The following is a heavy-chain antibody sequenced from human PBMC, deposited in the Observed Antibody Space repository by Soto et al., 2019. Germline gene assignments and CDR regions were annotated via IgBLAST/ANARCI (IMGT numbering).Heavy chain of an antibody. D-gene: IGHD3-10*01. CDR1: RGSFSGYS. CDR2: IHQSGGI. CDR3: ARGGRD. J-gene: IGHJ4*02. V-gene: IGHV4-34*01. Sequence: QEQLHQWGAGLLKPSETLSLTCAVNRGSFSGYSWSWTRQPPGKGLEWIGDIHQSGGINYNPSLKSRVTISVDTSKNEFSLRLTSVTAADTAMYYCARGGRDWGQGTLVTVSS.